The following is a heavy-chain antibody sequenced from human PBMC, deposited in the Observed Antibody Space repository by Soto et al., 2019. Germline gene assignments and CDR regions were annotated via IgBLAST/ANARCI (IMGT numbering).Heavy chain of an antibody. V-gene: IGHV1-24*01. D-gene: IGHD3-22*01. CDR3: ATPQTTYYYDSSGYFTFDY. Sequence: GASVKVSCKASGYTFTSYYMHWVRQAPGQGLEWMGGFDPEDGETIYAQKFQGRVTMTEDTSTDTAYMELSSLRSEDTAVYYCATPQTTYYYDSSGYFTFDYWGQGTLVTVSS. CDR2: FDPEDGET. CDR1: GYTFTSYY. J-gene: IGHJ4*02.